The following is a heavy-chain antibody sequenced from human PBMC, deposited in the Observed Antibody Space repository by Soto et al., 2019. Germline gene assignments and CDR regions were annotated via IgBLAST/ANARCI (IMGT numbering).Heavy chain of an antibody. CDR3: AGDGSYGDYDPFYYFDY. CDR1: GFTFSSYG. J-gene: IGHJ4*02. V-gene: IGHV3-33*01. CDR2: IWYDGSNK. D-gene: IGHD4-17*01. Sequence: PGGSLRLSCAASGFTFSSYGMHWVRQAPGKELEWVTVIWYDGSNKYYADSVKGRFTISRDNSKNTLYLQMNSLRAEDTAVYYCAGDGSYGDYDPFYYFDYWGQGTLVTVSS.